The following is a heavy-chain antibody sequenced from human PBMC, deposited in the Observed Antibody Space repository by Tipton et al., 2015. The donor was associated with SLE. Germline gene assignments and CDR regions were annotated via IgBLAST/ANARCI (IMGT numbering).Heavy chain of an antibody. CDR1: GDSISSYY. Sequence: TLSLTCTVSGDSISSYYWSWIRQHPGKDLEWIGYIYYSGSTLYNPSLNSRVTISVDSSKNQFSLKLTSVTAADTAVYYCARGVEYTSAWYQGDGQNWFDPWGQGTLVTVSS. CDR2: IYYSGST. CDR3: ARGVEYTSAWYQGDGQNWFDP. V-gene: IGHV4-59*12. D-gene: IGHD6-19*01. J-gene: IGHJ5*02.